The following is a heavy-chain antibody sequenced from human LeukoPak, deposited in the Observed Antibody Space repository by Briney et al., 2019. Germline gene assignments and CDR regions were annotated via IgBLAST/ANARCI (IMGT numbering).Heavy chain of an antibody. CDR3: ARPRYGDYGGAFDI. Sequence: SETPSLTCTVSGGSISSYYWSWIRQPPGKGLEWIGYIYYSGSTNYNPSLKSRVTISVDTSKNQFSLKLSSVTAADTAVYYCARPRYGDYGGAFDIWGQGTMVTVSS. V-gene: IGHV4-59*08. D-gene: IGHD4-17*01. J-gene: IGHJ3*02. CDR1: GGSISSYY. CDR2: IYYSGST.